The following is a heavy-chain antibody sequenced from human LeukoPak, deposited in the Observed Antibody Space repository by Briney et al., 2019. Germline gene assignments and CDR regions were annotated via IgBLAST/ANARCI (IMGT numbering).Heavy chain of an antibody. CDR1: GFAVNTKF. V-gene: IGHV3-53*01. J-gene: IGHJ4*02. CDR3: ARDEVTSGGGLES. Sequence: GGSLRLSCAASGFAVNTKFMHWVRQAPGKGLEWISVIYSGGLTCYADSVEGRFTISRDNSKNTLYLHMNSLRAEDTAVYYCARDEVTSGGGLESWGQGTLVIVSS. D-gene: IGHD3-16*01. CDR2: IYSGGLT.